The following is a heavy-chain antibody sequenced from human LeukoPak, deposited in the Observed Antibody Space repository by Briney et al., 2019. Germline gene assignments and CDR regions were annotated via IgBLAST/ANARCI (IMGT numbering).Heavy chain of an antibody. J-gene: IGHJ3*02. CDR1: GGSISSGDFY. CDR3: ARLPRGYCSGGTCYPKDSFDI. V-gene: IGHV4-30-4*01. CDR2: IYYTGST. Sequence: SETLSLTCTVSGGSISSGDFYWTWIRQPPGKALEWIGYIYYTGSTYYNPSLQSRVLMSIGTSKNQFSLKFYSVTAADTAAYYCARLPRGYCSGGTCYPKDSFDIWGQGTLVTVSP. D-gene: IGHD2-15*01.